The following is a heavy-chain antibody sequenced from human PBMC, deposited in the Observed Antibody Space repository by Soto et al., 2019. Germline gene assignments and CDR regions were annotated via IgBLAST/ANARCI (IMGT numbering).Heavy chain of an antibody. V-gene: IGHV1-18*01. Sequence: ASVKVSCKASGYTFTNYGISWVRQAPGQGLEWMGWISGYNGNTNYAQNLQGRVTMTTDTSTSTAYMELRSLRSDDTAVYYCARDVTRNYYDNSGYYYVDYWGQGTLVTV. CDR2: ISGYNGNT. D-gene: IGHD3-22*01. CDR1: GYTFTNYG. J-gene: IGHJ4*02. CDR3: ARDVTRNYYDNSGYYYVDY.